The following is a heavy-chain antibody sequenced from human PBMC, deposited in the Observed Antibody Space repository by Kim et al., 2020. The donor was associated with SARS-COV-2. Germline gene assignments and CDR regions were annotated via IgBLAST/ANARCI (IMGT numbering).Heavy chain of an antibody. CDR1: GFTFTMYS. J-gene: IGHJ4*01. CDR3: ARDPRYGSGRGEFDS. V-gene: IGHV3-30*04. Sequence: GGSLRLSCAASGFTFTMYSMHWVRKAQGKGREWVAVISFDGSNTDYADSGKGRVSGSRDSAKNKVLLEMSRLRLEDRALDFCARDPRYGSGRGEFDSGG. D-gene: IGHD2-15*01. CDR2: ISFDGSNT.